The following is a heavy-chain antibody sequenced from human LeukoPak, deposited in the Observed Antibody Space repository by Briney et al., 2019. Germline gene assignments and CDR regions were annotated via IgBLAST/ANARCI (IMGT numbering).Heavy chain of an antibody. J-gene: IGHJ4*02. CDR3: ARLDDSNFGY. Sequence: SETLSLTCTVSGGSISSSSYYWGWIRQPPGTGLEWIGSIYYSGSTYYNPSLKSRVTISVDTSKNQFSLKLSSVTAADTAVYYCARLDDSNFGYWGQGTLVTVSS. CDR1: GGSISSSSYY. D-gene: IGHD3-22*01. V-gene: IGHV4-39*01. CDR2: IYYSGST.